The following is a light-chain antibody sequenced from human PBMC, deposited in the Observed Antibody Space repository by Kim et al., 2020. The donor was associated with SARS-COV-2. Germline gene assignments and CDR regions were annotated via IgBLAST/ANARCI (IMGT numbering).Light chain of an antibody. CDR3: QQSNSYTWT. CDR1: QSVGNW. J-gene: IGKJ1*01. Sequence: DIQMTQSPSTLSASVGDRVTITCRASQSVGNWLAWYQQRPGKAPKLLISKASNLKSGAPSRFSGSGSGTEFTLTISSLQPDDFATYYCQQSNSYTWTFGQGTKL. V-gene: IGKV1-5*03. CDR2: KAS.